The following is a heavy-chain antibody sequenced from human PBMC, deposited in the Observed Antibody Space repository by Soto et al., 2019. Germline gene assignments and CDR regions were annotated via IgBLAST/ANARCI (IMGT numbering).Heavy chain of an antibody. Sequence: EVHLLESGGALVQPGGSLRLSCAASGFTLGDSAMSWVRQAPGKGLEWVSTITGGYDDTKYADSVKGRFTISRDNSKNTLFLQMTSLRVDDTALYFCAKRMAASGLFESWGRGTLVTDSS. J-gene: IGHJ4*02. CDR2: ITGGYDDT. CDR3: AKRMAASGLFES. D-gene: IGHD6-13*01. CDR1: GFTLGDSA. V-gene: IGHV3-23*01.